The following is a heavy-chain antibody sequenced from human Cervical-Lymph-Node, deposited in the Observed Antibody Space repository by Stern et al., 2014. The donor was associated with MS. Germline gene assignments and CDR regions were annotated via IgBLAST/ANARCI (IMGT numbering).Heavy chain of an antibody. V-gene: IGHV2-70*15. Sequence: QITLKESGPALVNPTQTLTLTCTFSGFSLTTTGMCVSWIRQSPGKAPEWLARLEWDDDKNYSPTLKTRLTLSKDTSRNQVVLTMTAMDPVDTATYYCARSAIVEINRYAHYWHFDLWGRGTQVTVSS. D-gene: IGHD3-16*02. CDR1: GFSLTTTGMC. CDR2: LEWDDDK. CDR3: ARSAIVEINRYAHYWHFDL. J-gene: IGHJ2*01.